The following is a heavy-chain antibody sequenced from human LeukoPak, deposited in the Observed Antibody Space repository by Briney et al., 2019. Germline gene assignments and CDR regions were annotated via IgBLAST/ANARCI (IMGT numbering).Heavy chain of an antibody. CDR1: GFAFSSSA. CDR2: ISNNGGYT. V-gene: IGHV3-23*01. D-gene: IGHD2-15*01. J-gene: IGHJ4*02. CDR3: AKQLGYCSDGSCYFPY. Sequence: GGSLRLSRAASGFAFSSSAMSWVRQAPGKGLEWVSAISNNGGYTYYADSVQGRFTISRDNSKSTLCLQMNSLRAEDTAVYYCAKQLGYCSDGSCYFPYWGQGTLVTVSS.